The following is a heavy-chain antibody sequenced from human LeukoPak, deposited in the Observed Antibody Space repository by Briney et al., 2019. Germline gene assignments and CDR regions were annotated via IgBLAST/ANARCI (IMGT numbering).Heavy chain of an antibody. CDR1: GFTFSSYS. CDR2: ISSSSSYI. CDR3: ARDLISYMGTFDY. Sequence: PGGSLRLSCAASGFTFSSYSMNWVRQAPGKGLEWVSSISSSSSYIYYADSVKGRFTISRDNAKNSLYLQMNSLRAEDTAVYYCARDLISYMGTFDYWGQGTLVTVSS. V-gene: IGHV3-21*01. J-gene: IGHJ4*02. D-gene: IGHD2-2*02.